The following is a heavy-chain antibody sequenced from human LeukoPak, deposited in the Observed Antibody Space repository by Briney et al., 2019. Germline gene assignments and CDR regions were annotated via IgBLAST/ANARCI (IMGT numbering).Heavy chain of an antibody. D-gene: IGHD3-3*01. CDR1: GFTVSNNY. V-gene: IGHV3-66*01. J-gene: IGHJ3*02. CDR3: ANDRHPYVFDI. CDR2: IYTAGST. Sequence: PGGSLRLSCAASGFTVSNNYMSWVRQAPGKGLEWVSIIYTAGSTYYADSVKGRFTTSRDNSKNTLYLQMNSLRAEDTAVYYCANDRHPYVFDIWGQGTMVTVSS.